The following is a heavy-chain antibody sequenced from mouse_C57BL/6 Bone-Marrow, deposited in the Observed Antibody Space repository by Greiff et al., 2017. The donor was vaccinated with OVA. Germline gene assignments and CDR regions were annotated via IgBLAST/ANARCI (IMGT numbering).Heavy chain of an antibody. CDR3: ARGTYYSNYKYAMDY. CDR1: GYTFTDYY. CDR2: INPNNGGT. D-gene: IGHD2-5*01. Sequence: VQLQQSGPELVKPGASVKISCKASGYTFTDYYMNWVKQSHGKSLEWIGDINPNNGGTSYNQKFKGKATLTVDKSSSTAYMEIRSLTSEDSAVYYCARGTYYSNYKYAMDYWGQGTSVTVSS. J-gene: IGHJ4*01. V-gene: IGHV1-26*01.